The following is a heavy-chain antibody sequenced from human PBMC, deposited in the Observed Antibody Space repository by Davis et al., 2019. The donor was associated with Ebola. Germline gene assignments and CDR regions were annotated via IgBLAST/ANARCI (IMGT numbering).Heavy chain of an antibody. CDR1: GFTFSGSA. J-gene: IGHJ4*02. Sequence: GESLKISCAASGFTFSGSAMHWVRQASGKGLEWVGRIRSKANSYATAYAASVKGRFTISRDDSKNTAYPQMNSLKTEDTAVYYCTRHPPGKTTVDYWGQGTLVTVSS. D-gene: IGHD4-17*01. V-gene: IGHV3-73*01. CDR2: IRSKANSYAT. CDR3: TRHPPGKTTVDY.